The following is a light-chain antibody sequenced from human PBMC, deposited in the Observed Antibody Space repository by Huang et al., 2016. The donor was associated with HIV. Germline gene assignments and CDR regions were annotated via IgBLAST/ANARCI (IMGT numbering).Light chain of an antibody. CDR1: QGVGGK. CDR2: GVS. Sequence: ILLTQFPATLSGSPGQRVTLSCRASQGVGGKFAWYQQSPGQAPRLLIYGVSPRVPTIPDRFSGSGSGTEFTLTISSVQSEDFAVYYCQQYDTWPPLTFGGGTKVDMK. V-gene: IGKV3-15*01. J-gene: IGKJ4*01. CDR3: QQYDTWPPLT.